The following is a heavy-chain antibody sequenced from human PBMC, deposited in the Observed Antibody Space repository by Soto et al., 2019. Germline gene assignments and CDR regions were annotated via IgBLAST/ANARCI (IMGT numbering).Heavy chain of an antibody. CDR3: XXXXXXDWFDP. CDR2: IYYSGST. J-gene: IGHJ5*02. V-gene: IGHV4-31*03. Sequence: QVQLQESGPGLVKPSQTLSLTCTVSGGSISSGGYYWSXIRQHPGKGLEWIGYIYYSGSTYYNPSLXSRXXXXXXXXXXXXXXXXXXXXXXXXXXXXXXXXXXDWFDPWGQGTLVTVSS. CDR1: GGSISSGGYY.